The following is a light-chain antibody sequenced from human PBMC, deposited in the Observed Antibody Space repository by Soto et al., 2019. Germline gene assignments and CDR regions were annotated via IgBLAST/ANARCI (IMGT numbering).Light chain of an antibody. CDR3: SSYTSSSTFV. CDR1: SSDIGDYNY. V-gene: IGLV2-14*01. CDR2: HVT. Sequence: QSALTQPASVSGSPGQSITISCTGSSSDIGDYNYVSWYQQYPDRAPKLVIYHVTNRPSGISRRFSGCKSGTTASLTISGLQAEDEADYYCSSYTSSSTFVFGTGTKLTVL. J-gene: IGLJ1*01.